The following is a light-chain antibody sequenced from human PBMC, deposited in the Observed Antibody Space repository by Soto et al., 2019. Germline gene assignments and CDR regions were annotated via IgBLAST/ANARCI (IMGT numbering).Light chain of an antibody. CDR3: QQVNVYPST. J-gene: IGKJ4*01. Sequence: DIQRTQSPSSLSASVGDRVTITCRASQSISSYLNWYQQKPGKAPNLLIYDASTLHSGVPSRFSGGGSGTDFTLTISSLQPEDFATYYCQQVNVYPSTFGGGTKVDIK. V-gene: IGKV1-39*01. CDR1: QSISSY. CDR2: DAS.